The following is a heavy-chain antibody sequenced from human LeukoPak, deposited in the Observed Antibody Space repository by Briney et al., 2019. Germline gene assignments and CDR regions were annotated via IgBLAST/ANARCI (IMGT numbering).Heavy chain of an antibody. CDR1: GGSISSGGYY. CDR3: ARGNWNYGSWFFDL. Sequence: PSETLSLTCTVSGGSISSGGYYWSWIRQPPGKGLEWTGHIHQSGSTSYHPPLRSRVTISVDRSNNQFSLEVNFVTAADTAVYYCARGNWNYGSWFFDLWGRGTLVTVSS. CDR2: IHQSGST. J-gene: IGHJ2*01. D-gene: IGHD1-7*01. V-gene: IGHV4-30-2*01.